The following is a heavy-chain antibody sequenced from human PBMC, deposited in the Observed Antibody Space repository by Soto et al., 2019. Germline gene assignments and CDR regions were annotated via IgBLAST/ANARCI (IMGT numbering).Heavy chain of an antibody. CDR1: GYTFTGYY. V-gene: IGHV1-2*04. CDR3: ARATYYYGSGSYYRKPEENSKPTSNYYYFDY. J-gene: IGHJ4*02. Sequence: GASVKVSCKASGYTFTGYYMHWVRQAPGQGLEWMGWINPNSGGTNYAQKFQGWVTMTRDTSISTAYMELSRLRSDDTAVYYCARATYYYGSGSYYRKPEENSKPTSNYYYFDYWGQGTLVTVSS. CDR2: INPNSGGT. D-gene: IGHD3-10*01.